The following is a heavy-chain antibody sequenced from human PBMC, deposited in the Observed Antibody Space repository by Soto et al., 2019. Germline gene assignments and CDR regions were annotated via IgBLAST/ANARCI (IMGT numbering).Heavy chain of an antibody. V-gene: IGHV3-30-3*01. CDR1: GFTFSSYA. Sequence: GSLRLSCAASGFTFSSYAMHWVRQAPGKGLEWVAVISYDGSNKYYADSVKGRFTISRDNSKNTLYLQMNSLRAEDTAVYYSSGSSSYYYGMDVWGQGTTVTVSS. J-gene: IGHJ6*02. CDR3: SGSSSYYYGMDV. D-gene: IGHD6-6*01. CDR2: ISYDGSNK.